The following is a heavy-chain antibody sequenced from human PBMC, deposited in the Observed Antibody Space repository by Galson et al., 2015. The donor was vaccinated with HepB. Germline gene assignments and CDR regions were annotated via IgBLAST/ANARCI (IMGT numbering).Heavy chain of an antibody. Sequence: SLRLSCAASGFTFSNAWMNWVRQAPGKGLEWVGRIKSKTDGGTTDYAAPVKGRFTISRDDSKNTLYLQMNSLRAEDTAVYFCAKGRKWELPLDYWGQGTLVSVSS. CDR3: AKGRKWELPLDY. D-gene: IGHD1-26*01. J-gene: IGHJ4*02. V-gene: IGHV3-15*07. CDR1: GFTFSNAW. CDR2: IKSKTDGGTT.